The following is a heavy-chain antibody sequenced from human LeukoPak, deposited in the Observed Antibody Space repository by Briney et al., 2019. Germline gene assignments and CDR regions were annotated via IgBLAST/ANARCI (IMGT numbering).Heavy chain of an antibody. D-gene: IGHD3-9*01. J-gene: IGHJ6*02. V-gene: IGHV3-48*02. Sequence: GGSLRLSCAASGFTFSSYSMNWVRQAPGKGLEWVSYISSSSSTIYYADSVKGRFTISRDNAKNSLYLQMNSLRDEDTAVYYCASLYDIRSSYYYYGMDVWGQGTLVTVSS. CDR2: ISSSSSTI. CDR3: ASLYDIRSSYYYYGMDV. CDR1: GFTFSSYS.